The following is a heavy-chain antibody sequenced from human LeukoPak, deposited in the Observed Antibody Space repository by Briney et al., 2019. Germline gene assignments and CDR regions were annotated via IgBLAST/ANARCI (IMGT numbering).Heavy chain of an antibody. V-gene: IGHV3-15*01. D-gene: IGHD2-21*02. CDR2: KSNSDSGTT. J-gene: IGHJ2*01. Sequence: KSNSDSGTTDFAAPVRGRFTISRDDSKDTLYLQMNSLKTDDTGVYYCSTDFMVETGKFWYFDLWGRGTLVTVSS. CDR3: STDFMVETGKFWYFDL.